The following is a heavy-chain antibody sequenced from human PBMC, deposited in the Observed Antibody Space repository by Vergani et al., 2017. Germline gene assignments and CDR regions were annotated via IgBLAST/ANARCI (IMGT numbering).Heavy chain of an antibody. D-gene: IGHD2-2*01. Sequence: EVQLLQSEGAVVQPGGSLRLSCVASGFTFSSHAMSWVRQGHGQGLEWVSSIKNTGDSTHYADSVKGRFTIPRDNSKNTLYLQMNSLRAEDTAVYYCAKAGIVVPAAITGIRAYYYYYMDVWGKXP. J-gene: IGHJ6*03. CDR3: AKAGIVVPAAITGIRAYYYYYMDV. CDR1: GFTFSSHA. CDR2: IKNTGDST. V-gene: IGHV3-23*01.